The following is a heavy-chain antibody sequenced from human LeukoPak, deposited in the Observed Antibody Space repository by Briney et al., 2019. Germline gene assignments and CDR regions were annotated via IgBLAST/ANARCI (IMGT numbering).Heavy chain of an antibody. CDR1: GGSISSGGYY. V-gene: IGHV4-31*03. Sequence: SETLSLTCTVSGGSISSGGYYWSWIRQHPGKGLEWIGYIYYSGSTYYNPSLKSRVTISVDTSKNQFPLKLSSVTAADTAVYYRARSKYYYDSSGTFDYWGQGTLVTVSS. CDR3: ARSKYYYDSSGTFDY. J-gene: IGHJ4*02. D-gene: IGHD3-22*01. CDR2: IYYSGST.